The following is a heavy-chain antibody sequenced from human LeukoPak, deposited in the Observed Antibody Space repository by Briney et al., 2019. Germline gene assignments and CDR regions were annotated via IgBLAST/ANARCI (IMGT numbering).Heavy chain of an antibody. CDR1: GDSVSSNGVA. D-gene: IGHD2-2*01. J-gene: IGHJ4*02. CDR2: TYYRSQWYN. V-gene: IGHV6-1*01. Sequence: SQTLSLTCAISGDSVSSNGVAWNWVRQSPSRGLEWLGRTYYRSQWYNEYAVSVRGRITINPDTSKNQFSLHLNSVTPEDTAVYYCARDQYCSNYACSFDCWGQGTLITVSS. CDR3: ARDQYCSNYACSFDC.